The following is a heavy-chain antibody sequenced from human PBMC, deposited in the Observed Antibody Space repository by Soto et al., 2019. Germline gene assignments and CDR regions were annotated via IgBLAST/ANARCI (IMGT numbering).Heavy chain of an antibody. D-gene: IGHD5-18*01. Sequence: QVQLVESGGGVVQPGRPLRLSCAASRFTFSNYAMHWVRQAPGKGLEWVAVISYDGSNKYYADSVKGRFTISRDNSKNTLSLQMSSLRAEDTAMYYCAREDTTMVTLDRWGQGTLVTVSS. CDR1: RFTFSNYA. CDR2: ISYDGSNK. J-gene: IGHJ5*02. V-gene: IGHV3-30-3*01. CDR3: AREDTTMVTLDR.